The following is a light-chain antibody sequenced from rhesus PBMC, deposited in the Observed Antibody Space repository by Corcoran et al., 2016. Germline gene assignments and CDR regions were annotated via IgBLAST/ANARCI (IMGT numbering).Light chain of an antibody. CDR1: QSISSW. V-gene: IGKV1-22*01. Sequence: DIQMTQSPSSLSASVGDTVTITCRASQSISSWLDWDQQKPGKAPKLLIYKASILQSGAPSRFSGSGSGTDFTLTISRLPPEDFATYFCLQYSSSPLTFGGRTKVELK. J-gene: IGKJ4*01. CDR3: LQYSSSPLT. CDR2: KAS.